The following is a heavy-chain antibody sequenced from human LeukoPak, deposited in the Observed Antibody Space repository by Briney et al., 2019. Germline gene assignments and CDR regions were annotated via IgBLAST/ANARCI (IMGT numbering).Heavy chain of an antibody. Sequence: GGSLRLSCAASGFTFSSYTMHWIRQAPGKGLEWVSSISGSNSYIFYADSVKGRFTVSRDNANDSLYLQMNSLRAEDTAVYYCARALTTLTYEGYWGQGTLVTVSS. V-gene: IGHV3-21*01. D-gene: IGHD1-1*01. CDR1: GFTFSSYT. CDR2: ISGSNSYI. CDR3: ARALTTLTYEGY. J-gene: IGHJ4*02.